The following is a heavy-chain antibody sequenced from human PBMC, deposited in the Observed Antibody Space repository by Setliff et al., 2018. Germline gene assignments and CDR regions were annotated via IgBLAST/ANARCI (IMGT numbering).Heavy chain of an antibody. CDR3: ARDLGGDPQP. D-gene: IGHD4-17*01. CDR1: GFTFSSYA. J-gene: IGHJ5*02. CDR2: ISGRGDST. Sequence: PGGSLRLSCAASGFTFSSYAMTWVRQAPGKGLERVSAISGRGDSTFYEDSVKGRFTISRDNSKNTLYLQMNSLRAEDTAVYYCARDLGGDPQPWGQGTLVTVSS. V-gene: IGHV3-23*01.